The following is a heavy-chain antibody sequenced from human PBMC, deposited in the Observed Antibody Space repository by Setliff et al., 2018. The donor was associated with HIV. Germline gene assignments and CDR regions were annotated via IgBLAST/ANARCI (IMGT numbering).Heavy chain of an antibody. D-gene: IGHD2-21*02. Sequence: ASVKVSCKASRYTFSSYYLHWMRQAPGQGLEWMAMIGTTGTTFYAQTFQGRITMTRDTSTSAIYMELNGLTSEDTAVYYCARELPGVCYFDDWGQGTLVTV. CDR1: RYTFSSYY. V-gene: IGHV1-46*01. CDR3: ARELPGVCYFDD. CDR2: IGTTGTT. J-gene: IGHJ4*02.